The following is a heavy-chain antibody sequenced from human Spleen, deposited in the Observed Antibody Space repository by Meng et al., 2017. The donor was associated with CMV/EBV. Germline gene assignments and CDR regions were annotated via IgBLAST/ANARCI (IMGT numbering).Heavy chain of an antibody. CDR1: GFTFSSYW. D-gene: IGHD3-16*01. V-gene: IGHV3-7*01. CDR3: ARQWDYGYNSLDY. CDR2: IKQDGSEK. Sequence: GESLKISCAASGFTFSSYWMSWVRQAPGKGLEWVANIKQDGSEKYYVDSVKGRFTISRENAKNSFSLQMNSLRVGDTAVYYCARQWDYGYNSLDYWGQGTLVTVSS. J-gene: IGHJ4*02.